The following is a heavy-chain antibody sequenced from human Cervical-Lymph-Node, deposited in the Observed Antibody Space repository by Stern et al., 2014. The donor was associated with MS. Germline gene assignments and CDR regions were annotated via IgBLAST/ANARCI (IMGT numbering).Heavy chain of an antibody. D-gene: IGHD1-26*01. J-gene: IGHJ5*02. CDR2: IHDSGST. CDR3: APTRWDLFTWNWFDP. CDR1: GGSISSSGYY. V-gene: IGHV4-61*02. Sequence: VQLVESGPGLVKPSQTLSLTCTVSGGSISSSGYYWSWIRQPADKGLEWIGRIHDSGSTYYNPSLKRRVTISMDTAKNQFSRKLTSVPAADTAVYYCAPTRWDLFTWNWFDPWGQGTLVTVSS.